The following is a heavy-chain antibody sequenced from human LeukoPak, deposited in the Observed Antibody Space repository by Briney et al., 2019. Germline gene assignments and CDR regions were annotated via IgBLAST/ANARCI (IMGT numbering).Heavy chain of an antibody. CDR1: GFTFSDYY. V-gene: IGHV3-11*01. D-gene: IGHD3-22*01. CDR3: ARGQYYDSSGYPKGYNWFDP. J-gene: IGHJ5*02. CDR2: ISSSGSTI. Sequence: GGSLRLSCAASGFTFSDYYMSWIRQAPGKGLEWVSYISSSGSTIYYADSVKGRFTISRDNAKNSLYLQMNSLRAEDTAVYYCARGQYYDSSGYPKGYNWFDPWGQGTLVTVSS.